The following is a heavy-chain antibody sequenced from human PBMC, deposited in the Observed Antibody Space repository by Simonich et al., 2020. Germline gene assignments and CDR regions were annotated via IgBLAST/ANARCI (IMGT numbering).Heavy chain of an antibody. J-gene: IGHJ6*03. Sequence: QVQLVQSGAEVKKPGASVKVSCKASGYTFTGYFMHWGRQAPGQGLEWIGGCNPNRGGTNYAQKLQGRVNMTRDTSISTAYMELSRLRSDDTAVYYCARGALTGDYYYMDVWGKGTTVTVSS. CDR1: GYTFTGYF. CDR3: ARGALTGDYYYMDV. CDR2: CNPNRGGT. V-gene: IGHV1-2*02. D-gene: IGHD7-27*01.